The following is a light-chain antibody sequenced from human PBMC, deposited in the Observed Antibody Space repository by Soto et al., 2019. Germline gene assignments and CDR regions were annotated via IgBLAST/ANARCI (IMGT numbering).Light chain of an antibody. Sequence: DVVMTQSPLSLPVTLGQPASISCRSSQSLVYSDGNTYLNRFQQRPGQSPRRLIYKVSNRDSGVPDRFSGSGSGTDFTLKISRVEADDVGVYFCMQGTHWPPHTFGQGTKLEI. J-gene: IGKJ2*01. CDR1: QSLVYSDGNTY. V-gene: IGKV2-30*01. CDR3: MQGTHWPPHT. CDR2: KVS.